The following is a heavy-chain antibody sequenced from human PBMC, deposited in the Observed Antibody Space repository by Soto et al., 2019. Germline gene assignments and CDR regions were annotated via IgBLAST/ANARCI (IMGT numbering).Heavy chain of an antibody. J-gene: IGHJ4*02. CDR3: AKASNYGAFDY. CDR1: GFTFSSYA. V-gene: IGHV3-23*01. Sequence: HPGGSLRLSCAASGFTFSSYAMSWVRQAPEKGLEWVSAISGSGDSTYYADSVKGRFTISRDNSKNTLYLQRNSLRAEDTALYYGAKASNYGAFDYWGQGALVTVSS. D-gene: IGHD4-17*01. CDR2: ISGSGDST.